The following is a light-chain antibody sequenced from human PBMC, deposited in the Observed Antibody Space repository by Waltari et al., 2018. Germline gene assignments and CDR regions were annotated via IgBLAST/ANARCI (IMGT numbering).Light chain of an antibody. V-gene: IGKV3-11*01. CDR1: QSVSIY. Sequence: EIVLTQSPATLSLSPGERATLSCRASQSVSIYLAWYQQKPGQAPKLPIYFANSRATGVPARISGSGSGTDFTLSISSLESEDFAFYYCQQSRRWPQRTFGQGTKLEI. CDR3: QQSRRWPQRT. CDR2: FAN. J-gene: IGKJ2*01.